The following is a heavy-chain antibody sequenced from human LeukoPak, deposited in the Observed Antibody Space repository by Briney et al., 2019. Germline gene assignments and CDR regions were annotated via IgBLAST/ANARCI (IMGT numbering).Heavy chain of an antibody. CDR2: IYWNDDK. D-gene: IGHD5-24*01. J-gene: IGHJ5*02. CDR1: GFSLSTSAVG. Sequence: SGPTLVNLTHPLTLTCTFSGFSLSTSAVGVGWIRQPPGKALEWLALIYWNDDKRYSPSLKSRLTITKDTSKNHAVLTMTNMDPVDTAAYYCAHSRALDWFDPWGQGTLVTVSS. CDR3: AHSRALDWFDP. V-gene: IGHV2-5*01.